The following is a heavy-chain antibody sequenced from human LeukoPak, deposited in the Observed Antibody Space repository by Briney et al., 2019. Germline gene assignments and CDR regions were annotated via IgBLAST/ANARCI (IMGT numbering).Heavy chain of an antibody. J-gene: IGHJ4*02. CDR3: ARGGLDAYDY. CDR1: GFTFSSYS. CDR2: ISTSSNTI. Sequence: PGGSLRLSCAASGFTFSSYSMNWVRQAPGKGLDWVSYISTSSNTIHYADSVKGRFTISRDNAKNSLYLQMTSLRAEDTAIYYCARGGLDAYDYWGQGTLVTVSS. V-gene: IGHV3-48*04. D-gene: IGHD5-24*01.